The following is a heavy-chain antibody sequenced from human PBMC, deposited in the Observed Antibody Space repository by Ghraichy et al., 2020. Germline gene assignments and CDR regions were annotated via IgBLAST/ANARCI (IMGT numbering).Heavy chain of an antibody. J-gene: IGHJ4*02. D-gene: IGHD6-19*01. Sequence: GGSLRLSCAASGFTFSSYVMSWVRQAPGKGLEWVSVISGSGGSTYYADSVKGRFNISRDNSKNTLYVQMNSLRAEDTAVYYCAKSPRRGAGTVIDYWGQGTLVTVSS. CDR3: AKSPRRGAGTVIDY. CDR1: GFTFSSYV. CDR2: ISGSGGST. V-gene: IGHV3-23*01.